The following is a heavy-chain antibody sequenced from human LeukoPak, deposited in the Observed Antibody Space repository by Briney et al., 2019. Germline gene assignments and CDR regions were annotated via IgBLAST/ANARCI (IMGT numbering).Heavy chain of an antibody. CDR1: GFTFSSYW. CDR2: IKNDGSTT. V-gene: IGHV3-74*01. D-gene: IGHD1-1*01. Sequence: PGGTLRLSCAASGFTFSSYWMHWVRQPPGKGLGWVSRIKNDGSTTTYEDSVKGRFTVSRDNAKNTLYLQMNSLRAEDTAVYYCARERKYDSNFDYWGQGTLVTVSS. J-gene: IGHJ4*02. CDR3: ARERKYDSNFDY.